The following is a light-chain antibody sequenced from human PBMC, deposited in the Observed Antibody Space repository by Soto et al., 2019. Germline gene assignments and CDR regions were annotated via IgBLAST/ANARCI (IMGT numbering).Light chain of an antibody. CDR2: LNSDGSH. V-gene: IGLV4-69*01. CDR3: QTWVGTGNVV. Sequence: QLVLTQSPSASASLGASVKVTCTLSSGHSSYAIAWHQQQPEKGPRYLMKLNSDGSHSEGDGIPDRFSGSSSGAERYLTISSLQSEDEADYYGQTWVGTGNVVFGGGTKLTVL. CDR1: SGHSSYA. J-gene: IGLJ2*01.